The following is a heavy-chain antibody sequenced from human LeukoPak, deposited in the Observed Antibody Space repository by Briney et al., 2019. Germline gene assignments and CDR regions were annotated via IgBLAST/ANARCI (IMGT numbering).Heavy chain of an antibody. Sequence: GGSLRLSCVASGFTFDDYAMHWVRQAPGKGLEWVSGISWNSGSIGYADSVKGRFTISRDNAKNSLYLQMNSLRAEDTALYYCAKALSSGWYEAFDIWGQGTMVTVSS. J-gene: IGHJ3*02. CDR2: ISWNSGSI. CDR3: AKALSSGWYEAFDI. V-gene: IGHV3-9*01. D-gene: IGHD6-19*01. CDR1: GFTFDDYA.